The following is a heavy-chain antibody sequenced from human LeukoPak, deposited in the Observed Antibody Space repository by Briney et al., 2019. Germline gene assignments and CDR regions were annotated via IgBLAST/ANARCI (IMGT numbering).Heavy chain of an antibody. D-gene: IGHD5-12*01. CDR3: AKDWLSPSIN. J-gene: IGHJ4*02. CDR1: GFTFSTFA. Sequence: GGSLRLSCAASGFTFSTFAMIWVRQPPGKGLEWVSAISGSGGSTYYADSVKGRFTISRDISKNTLYLQMNSLRAEDTAVYYCAKDWLSPSINWGQGTLVTVSS. V-gene: IGHV3-23*01. CDR2: ISGSGGST.